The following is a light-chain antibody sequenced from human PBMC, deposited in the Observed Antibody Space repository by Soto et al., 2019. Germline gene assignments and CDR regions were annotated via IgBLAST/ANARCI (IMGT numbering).Light chain of an antibody. J-gene: IGLJ2*01. V-gene: IGLV2-14*01. CDR1: SSDVGAYTY. CDR3: SSYTTRNTVL. CDR2: EVS. Sequence: QSALTQPASVSGSPGQSITISCTGTSSDVGAYTYVSWYQQHPGRAPKLMIYEVSNRPSGVSNRFSGSKSGNTASLTISGLQAEDEADYYCSSYTTRNTVLFGGGTKVTVL.